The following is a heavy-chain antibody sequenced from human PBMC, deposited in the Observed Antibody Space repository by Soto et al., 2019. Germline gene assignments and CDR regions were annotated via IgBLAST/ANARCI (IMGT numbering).Heavy chain of an antibody. Sequence: PGESLKISCKGSGYSFTSYWIGWVRQMPGKGLEWMGIIYPGDSDTRYSPSFQGQVTISADKSISTAYLQWSSLKASDTAMYYCARHQLEMATTYYYYYGMDVWGQGTTVTVSS. J-gene: IGHJ6*02. V-gene: IGHV5-51*01. CDR1: GYSFTSYW. CDR3: ARHQLEMATTYYYYYGMDV. CDR2: IYPGDSDT. D-gene: IGHD5-12*01.